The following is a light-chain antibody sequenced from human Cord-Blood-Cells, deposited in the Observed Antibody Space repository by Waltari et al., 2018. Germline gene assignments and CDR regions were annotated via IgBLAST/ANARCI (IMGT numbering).Light chain of an antibody. CDR2: WAS. V-gene: IGKV4-1*01. CDR3: QQYYSTLTWT. Sequence: DIVMTPSPDSLAVSLGERATINCKSSPSVLYSSNNKNYLAWYQQKPGQPPKLLIYWASTRESGVPDRFSGSGSGTDFTLTISSLQAEDVAVYYCQQYYSTLTWTFGQGTKVEIK. CDR1: PSVLYSSNNKNY. J-gene: IGKJ1*01.